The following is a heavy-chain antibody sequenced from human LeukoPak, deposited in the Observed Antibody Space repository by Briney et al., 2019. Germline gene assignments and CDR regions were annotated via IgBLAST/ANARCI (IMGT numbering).Heavy chain of an antibody. Sequence: SETLSLTCAVYGGSFSGYYWSWIRQPPGKGLEWIGEINHSGSTNYNPSLKSRVTISVDTSKNQFSLKLGSVTAADTAVYYCARLKEPYDFWSGNYTVPNAIFDYWGQGTLVTVSS. CDR2: INHSGST. D-gene: IGHD3-3*01. J-gene: IGHJ4*02. CDR3: ARLKEPYDFWSGNYTVPNAIFDY. CDR1: GGSFSGYY. V-gene: IGHV4-34*01.